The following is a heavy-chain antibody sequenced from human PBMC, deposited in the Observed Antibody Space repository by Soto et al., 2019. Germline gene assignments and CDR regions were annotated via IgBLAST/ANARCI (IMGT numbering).Heavy chain of an antibody. CDR3: AKTRYGYGPFYGMDV. V-gene: IGHV3-30*18. CDR1: GFTFSSYG. D-gene: IGHD5-18*01. Sequence: GGSLRLSCAASGFTFSSYGMHWVRQAPGKGLEWVAVISYDGSNKYYADSVKGRFTISRDNSKNTLYLQMNSLRAEDTAVYYCAKTRYGYGPFYGMDVWGQGTTVTVSS. J-gene: IGHJ6*02. CDR2: ISYDGSNK.